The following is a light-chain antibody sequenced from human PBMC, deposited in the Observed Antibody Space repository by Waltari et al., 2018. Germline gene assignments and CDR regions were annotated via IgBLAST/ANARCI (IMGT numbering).Light chain of an antibody. CDR2: AVS. J-gene: IGKJ1*01. Sequence: EVVLTQSPDTLSLSPGERATLPCRASQSLTSDYLAWFQQKPGQAPRLLIYAVSSRATGIPDRFSGSGSGTDFTLTISRLEPEDFAVYYCQQYDRTPPWTFGQGTRVEIK. CDR3: QQYDRTPPWT. V-gene: IGKV3-20*01. CDR1: QSLTSDY.